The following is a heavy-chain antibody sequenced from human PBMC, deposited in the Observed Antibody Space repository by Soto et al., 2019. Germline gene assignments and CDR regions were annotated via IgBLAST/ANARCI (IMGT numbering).Heavy chain of an antibody. CDR1: GFTFNNAW. D-gene: IGHD3-22*01. J-gene: IGHJ4*02. V-gene: IGHV3-15*01. CDR3: TTGLSNGYYNFDY. Sequence: GGSLRLSCAASGFTFNNAWMSLVRQAPGKGLEWVGRIKGEADGGTTDYAAPVKGRITISRDHSKDTLYLQMNSLKTEDTAVYYCTTGLSNGYYNFDYWGQGT. CDR2: IKGEADGGTT.